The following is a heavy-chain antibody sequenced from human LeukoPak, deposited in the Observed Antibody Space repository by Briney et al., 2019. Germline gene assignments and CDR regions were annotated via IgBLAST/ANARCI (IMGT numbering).Heavy chain of an antibody. D-gene: IGHD6-13*01. CDR1: GFTFSSYS. J-gene: IGHJ4*02. V-gene: IGHV3-21*04. CDR2: ISSSSSYI. Sequence: GGSLRLSCVASGFTFSSYSMNWVRQAPGKGLEWVSSISSSSSYIYYADSVKGRFTFSRDNAKNSLSLQMNSLRAEDTAVYYCARDLMGIAYRGAFYYWGQGTLVTVSS. CDR3: ARDLMGIAYRGAFYY.